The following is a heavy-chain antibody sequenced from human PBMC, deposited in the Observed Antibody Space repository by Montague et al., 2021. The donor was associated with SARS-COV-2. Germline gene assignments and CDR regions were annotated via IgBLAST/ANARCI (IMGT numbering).Heavy chain of an antibody. Sequence: SETLSLTCAVSGGSITGFSWSWVRQPAGKGLEWIGRVTTSGTTNYSPSLRSRVTMSVDTFKNQFSLNLNSVTAADTAIYYCARTPTRPLSLDSWGQGTLVTVSS. CDR1: GGSITGFS. CDR2: VTTSGTT. D-gene: IGHD6-6*01. V-gene: IGHV4-4*07. CDR3: ARTPTRPLSLDS. J-gene: IGHJ4*02.